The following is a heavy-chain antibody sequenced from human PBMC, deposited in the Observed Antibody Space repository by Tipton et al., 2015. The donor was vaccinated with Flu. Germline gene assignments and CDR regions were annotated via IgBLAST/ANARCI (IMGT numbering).Heavy chain of an antibody. D-gene: IGHD3-22*01. J-gene: IGHJ4*02. V-gene: IGHV3-23*04. CDR3: AKDPSSGYYNHYFDY. CDR1: GFTFSRYA. Sequence: QLVQSGGGLVQPGGSLRLSCAASGFTFSRYAMSWVRQAPGKGLEWISLISSSVGSTYYADSVKGRFTISRDNSKNTLHLQMNSLRAEDTAVYYCAKDPSSGYYNHYFDYWGQGTLVTVSS. CDR2: ISSSVGST.